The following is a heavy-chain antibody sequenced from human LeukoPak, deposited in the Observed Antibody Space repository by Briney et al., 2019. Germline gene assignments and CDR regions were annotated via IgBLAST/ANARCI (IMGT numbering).Heavy chain of an antibody. Sequence: PGGSLRLSCAASGFTFSSYGMHWVRQAPGKGLEWVAFIRYDGSNKYYADSVKGRFTISRDNSKNTLYLQMNSLRAEDTAVYYCARDQIGYSYGPLSTYYYYYGMDVWGQGTTVTVSS. V-gene: IGHV3-30*02. CDR2: IRYDGSNK. D-gene: IGHD5-18*01. CDR3: ARDQIGYSYGPLSTYYYYYGMDV. J-gene: IGHJ6*02. CDR1: GFTFSSYG.